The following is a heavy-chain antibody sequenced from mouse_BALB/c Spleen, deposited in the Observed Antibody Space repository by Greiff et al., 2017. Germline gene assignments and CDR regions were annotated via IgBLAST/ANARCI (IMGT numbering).Heavy chain of an antibody. V-gene: IGHV2-9*02. CDR1: GFSLTSYG. CDR2: IWAGGST. Sequence: VQLVESGPGLVAPSQSLSITCTVSGFSLTSYGVHWVRQPPGKGLEWLGVIWAGGSTNYNSALMSRLSISKDNSKSQVFLKMNSLQTDDTAMYYCAREDFRLRGFAYWGQGTLVTVSA. J-gene: IGHJ3*01. CDR3: AREDFRLRGFAY. D-gene: IGHD1-2*01.